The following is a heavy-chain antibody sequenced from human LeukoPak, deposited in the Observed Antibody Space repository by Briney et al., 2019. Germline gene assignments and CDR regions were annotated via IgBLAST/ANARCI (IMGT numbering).Heavy chain of an antibody. CDR1: GGSISSYY. J-gene: IGHJ4*02. V-gene: IGHV4-59*12. D-gene: IGHD2-2*02. CDR2: IYYSGST. CDR3: ARSNRYCSSTSCYRPFDY. Sequence: SETLSLTCTVSGGSISSYYWSWIRQPPGKGLEWIGYIYYSGSTNYNPSLKSRVTISVDTSKNQFSLKLSSVTAADTAVYYCARSNRYCSSTSCYRPFDYWGQGTLVTVSS.